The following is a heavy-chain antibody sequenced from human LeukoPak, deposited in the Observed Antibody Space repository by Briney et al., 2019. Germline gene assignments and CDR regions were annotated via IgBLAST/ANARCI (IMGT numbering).Heavy chain of an antibody. V-gene: IGHV1-46*01. CDR3: ARPGYSSNPYYGMDV. CDR1: GYTFTTYH. J-gene: IGHJ6*02. CDR2: INPSGGTT. D-gene: IGHD6-13*01. Sequence: GASVKVSCKASGYTFTTYHMHWVRQAPGQGLEWMGMINPSGGTTSYAQNFQGRVTMTRDTSTSTVYMELSSLRSEDTAVYYCARPGYSSNPYYGMDVWGQGTTVTVSS.